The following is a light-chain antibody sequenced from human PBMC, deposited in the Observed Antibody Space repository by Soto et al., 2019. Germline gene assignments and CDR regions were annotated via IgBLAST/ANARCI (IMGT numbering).Light chain of an antibody. CDR1: QSVSSN. J-gene: IGKJ1*01. Sequence: EIVMTQSPATLSVSPGERATLSCRASQSVSSNLAWYQQKPGQAPRLLIYGASTRATGIPARFSGSGSGTEFTLTISSQQSEDFAVYYCQLYNNWPRTFGQGTKV. V-gene: IGKV3-15*01. CDR2: GAS. CDR3: QLYNNWPRT.